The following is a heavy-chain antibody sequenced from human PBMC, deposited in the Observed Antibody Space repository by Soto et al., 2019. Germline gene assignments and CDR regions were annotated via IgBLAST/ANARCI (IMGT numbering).Heavy chain of an antibody. D-gene: IGHD3-10*01. CDR2: SSDVADT. CDR3: ARQGFGVLHGLVDV. J-gene: IGHJ6*02. CDR1: GGSITYINNHY. V-gene: IGHV4-61*05. Sequence: SETRSLTCTVAGGSITYINNHYFSWCRLPPGKGLEWIGYSSDVADTSYNPSLKGRVSISVDTSKNQFSLTLTSVAAADTAVYYCARQGFGVLHGLVDVWGQGTTVT.